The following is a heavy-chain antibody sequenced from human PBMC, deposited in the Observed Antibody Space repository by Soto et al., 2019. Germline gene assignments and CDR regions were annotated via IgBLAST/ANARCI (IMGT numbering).Heavy chain of an antibody. Sequence: SETLSLTCTVSGGSISSGDYYWSWIRQPPGKGLEWIGYIYYSGSTYYNPSLKSRVTISVDTSKNQFSLKLSSVTAADTAVYYCARTRGRDYYGSGSYYPYGMDVWGQGTTVTVSS. CDR1: GGSISSGDYY. J-gene: IGHJ6*02. V-gene: IGHV4-30-4*01. CDR3: ARTRGRDYYGSGSYYPYGMDV. CDR2: IYYSGST. D-gene: IGHD3-10*01.